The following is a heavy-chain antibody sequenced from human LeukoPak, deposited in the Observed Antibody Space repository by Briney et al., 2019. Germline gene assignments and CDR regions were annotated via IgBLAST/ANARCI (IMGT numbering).Heavy chain of an antibody. Sequence: SETLSLTCAVYGGSFSGYYWSWIRQPPGKGLEWIGEINHSGSTNYNPSLKSRVTISVNTSRNQFSLKLSSVTAADTAVYYCARGGGWIVVVPAAMVWFDPWGQGTLVTVSS. CDR1: GGSFSGYY. CDR3: ARGGGWIVVVPAAMVWFDP. D-gene: IGHD2-2*01. J-gene: IGHJ5*02. V-gene: IGHV4-34*01. CDR2: INHSGST.